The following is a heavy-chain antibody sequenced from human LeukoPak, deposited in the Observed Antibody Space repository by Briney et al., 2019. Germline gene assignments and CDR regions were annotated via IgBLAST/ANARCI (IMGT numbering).Heavy chain of an antibody. CDR2: ISYDGSDK. CDR3: SKNAHFQGYSYGGIDY. CDR1: GFTFSSYG. V-gene: IGHV3-30*18. J-gene: IGHJ4*02. D-gene: IGHD5-18*01. Sequence: GGSLRLSCAASGFTFSSYGMHWVRQAPGKGLEWVAVISYDGSDKYSADSVKGRFTISRDNSKNTLYLQMNSLRAEDTAVYYCSKNAHFQGYSYGGIDYWGQGTLVTVSS.